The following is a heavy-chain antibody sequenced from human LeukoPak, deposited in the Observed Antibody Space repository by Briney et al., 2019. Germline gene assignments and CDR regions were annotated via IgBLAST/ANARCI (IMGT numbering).Heavy chain of an antibody. D-gene: IGHD6-13*01. J-gene: IGHJ4*02. CDR3: ARGSDSSSWFRMYYFDY. V-gene: IGHV4-30-4*08. CDR2: IYYSGST. CDR1: GGSISSGDYY. Sequence: SETLSLTXSVSGGSISSGDYYWSCIRQPPGIGLEWLGYIYYSGSTYYNPSLKSRVTISVDTSKNQFSLKLSSVTAADTAVYYCARGSDSSSWFRMYYFDYWGQGTLVTVSS.